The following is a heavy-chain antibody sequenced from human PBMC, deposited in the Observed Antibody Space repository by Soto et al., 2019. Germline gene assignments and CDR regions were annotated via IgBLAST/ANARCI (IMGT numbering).Heavy chain of an antibody. CDR1: GASISYGGFS. Sequence: SETLSLTCTVSGASISYGGFSRSWIRQSPGKGLEWIGYISHLESTYFHPSFKSRLTMSIDRTRNQFSLKLSSVTAADMAVYYCARGGGYDSFDYWGQGVLVTVCS. CDR2: ISHLEST. CDR3: ARGGGYDSFDY. J-gene: IGHJ4*02. V-gene: IGHV4-30-2*06. D-gene: IGHD5-12*01.